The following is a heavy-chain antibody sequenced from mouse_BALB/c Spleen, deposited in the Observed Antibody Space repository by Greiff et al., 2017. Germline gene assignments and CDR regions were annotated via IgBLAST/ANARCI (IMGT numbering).Heavy chain of an antibody. V-gene: IGHV14-3*02. D-gene: IGHD1-2*01. J-gene: IGHJ3*01. CDR3: ASLTARFAY. CDR2: IDPANGNT. CDR1: GFNIKDTY. Sequence: EVQVVESGAELVKPGASVKLSCTASGFNIKDTYMHWVKQRPEQGLEWIGRIDPANGNTKYDPKFQGKATITADTSSNTAYLQLSSLTSEDTAVYYCASLTARFAYWGQGTLVTVSA.